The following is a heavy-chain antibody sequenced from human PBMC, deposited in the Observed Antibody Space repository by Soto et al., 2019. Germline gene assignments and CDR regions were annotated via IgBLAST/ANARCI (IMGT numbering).Heavy chain of an antibody. Sequence: ASVKVSCKASGYTFTSYDINWVRQATGQGLEWMGWMNPNSGNTGYAQKFQGRVTMTRNTSISTAYMELSSLRSEETAVYYCARAHASNYDFWSGYYLIGGAEYYMDVWGKGTTVTVSS. CDR3: ARAHASNYDFWSGYYLIGGAEYYMDV. CDR1: GYTFTSYD. D-gene: IGHD3-3*01. J-gene: IGHJ6*03. V-gene: IGHV1-8*01. CDR2: MNPNSGNT.